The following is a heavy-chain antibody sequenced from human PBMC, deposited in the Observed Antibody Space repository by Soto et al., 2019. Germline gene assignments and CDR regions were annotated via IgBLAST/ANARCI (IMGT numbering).Heavy chain of an antibody. V-gene: IGHV3-15*01. Sequence: GGSLRLSCAASGFAFSNAWMTWVRQAPGKALEWVGRIRSQIDGGTTDYAGPVKGRFTISRDDSKNTLYLQMKSLKLEDTAVYYCTTVAYGEYVSDYWGQGTLVTVSS. CDR2: IRSQIDGGTT. CDR3: TTVAYGEYVSDY. CDR1: GFAFSNAW. J-gene: IGHJ4*02. D-gene: IGHD4-17*01.